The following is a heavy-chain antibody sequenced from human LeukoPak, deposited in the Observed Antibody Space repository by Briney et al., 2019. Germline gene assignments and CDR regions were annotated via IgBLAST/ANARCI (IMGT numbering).Heavy chain of an antibody. Sequence: PSETLSLTCTVSGGSISSYYWSWIRQPPGKGLEWIGYIYYSGSTNYNPSLKSRVTISVDTSKNQFSLKLSSVTAADTAVYYCARFDVAAAGTVSWGQGTLVIVST. CDR2: IYYSGST. V-gene: IGHV4-59*08. D-gene: IGHD6-13*01. J-gene: IGHJ5*02. CDR3: ARFDVAAAGTVS. CDR1: GGSISSYY.